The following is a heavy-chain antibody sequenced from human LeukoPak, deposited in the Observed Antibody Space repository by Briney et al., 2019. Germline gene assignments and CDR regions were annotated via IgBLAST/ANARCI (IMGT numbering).Heavy chain of an antibody. CDR1: GGSISSGSYY. D-gene: IGHD3-3*01. CDR3: ASFTISIPGAFDI. V-gene: IGHV4-61*02. CDR2: IYTSGST. Sequence: SETLSLTCTVSGGSISSGSYYWSWIRQPAGKGLEWIGRIYTSGSTNYNPSLKSRVTISVDTSKNQFSLKLSSVTAADTAVYYCASFTISIPGAFDIWGQGTMVTVSS. J-gene: IGHJ3*02.